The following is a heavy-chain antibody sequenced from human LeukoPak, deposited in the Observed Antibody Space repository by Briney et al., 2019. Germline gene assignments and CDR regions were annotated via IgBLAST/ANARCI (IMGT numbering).Heavy chain of an antibody. CDR1: GYTFTGYY. D-gene: IGHD6-6*01. CDR2: INPNSGGT. J-gene: IGHJ4*02. V-gene: IGHV1-2*02. Sequence: ASVKVSCKASGYTFTGYYMHWVRQAPGQGLEWMGWINPNSGGTNYAQKFRGRVTMTRDTSISTAYMELSRLRSDDTAVYYCARGGRAGYSSSSNGGYVYWGQGTLVTVSS. CDR3: ARGGRAGYSSSSNGGYVY.